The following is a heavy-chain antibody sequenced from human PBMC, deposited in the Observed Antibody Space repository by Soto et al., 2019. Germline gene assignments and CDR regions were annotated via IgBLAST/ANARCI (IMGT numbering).Heavy chain of an antibody. CDR1: GYTFTSYA. CDR2: INAGNGNT. CDR3: ARDLTTVVINFDY. Sequence: QVQLVQSGAEVKKPGASVKVSCKASGYTFTSYAMHWVRQAPGQRLEWMGWINAGNGNTKYSQKFQGRVTITRDTSASTADMELSSLRSEDTAVYYCARDLTTVVINFDYWGQGTLVTVSS. D-gene: IGHD4-17*01. V-gene: IGHV1-3*01. J-gene: IGHJ4*02.